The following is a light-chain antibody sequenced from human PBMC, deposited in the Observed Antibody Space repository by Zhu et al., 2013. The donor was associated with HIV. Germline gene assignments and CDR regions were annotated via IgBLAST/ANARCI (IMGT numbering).Light chain of an antibody. CDR2: QAS. CDR3: QQYNSYSPT. Sequence: DIQMTQSPSTLSASVGDSVTITCRASQSISTWLAWYQQKPGKAPKFLIYQASTLQTGVPSRFSGSGSGTEFTLTISSLQPDDFATYFCQQYNSYSPTFGLGDQAGDQT. CDR1: QSISTW. J-gene: IGKJ2*01. V-gene: IGKV1-5*03.